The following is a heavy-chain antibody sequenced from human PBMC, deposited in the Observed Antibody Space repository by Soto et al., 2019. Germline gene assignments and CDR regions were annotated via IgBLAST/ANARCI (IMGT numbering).Heavy chain of an antibody. CDR2: IYSGGST. CDR1: GFTVSSNY. V-gene: IGHV3-66*01. D-gene: IGHD3-10*01. J-gene: IGHJ4*02. CDR3: ASETMEIFDY. Sequence: EVQLVESGGGLVQPGGSLRLSCAASGFTVSSNYMSWVRQAPGKGLEWVSVIYSGGSTYYADSVKCRFTISRDNSKNTLYLQMSGLRAEDTAVYYCASETMEIFDYWGQGTLVTVSS.